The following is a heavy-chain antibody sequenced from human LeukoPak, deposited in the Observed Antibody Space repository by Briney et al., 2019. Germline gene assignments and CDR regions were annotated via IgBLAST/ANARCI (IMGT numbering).Heavy chain of an antibody. V-gene: IGHV3-21*01. CDR3: ARDRNGDYQRDYDAFDI. D-gene: IGHD4-17*01. Sequence: GGSLRLSCAASGFTFSSYSMNWVRQAPGKGLEWVSSISSSSSYIYYADSVKGRFTISRENAKNSLYLQMNSLRAEDTAVYYCARDRNGDYQRDYDAFDIWGQGTMVTVSS. J-gene: IGHJ3*02. CDR2: ISSSSSYI. CDR1: GFTFSSYS.